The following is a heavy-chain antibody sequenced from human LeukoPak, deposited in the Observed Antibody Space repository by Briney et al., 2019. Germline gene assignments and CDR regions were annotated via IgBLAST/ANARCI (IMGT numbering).Heavy chain of an antibody. V-gene: IGHV1-46*01. CDR2: INPSGGST. D-gene: IGHD3-3*01. J-gene: IGHJ6*02. CDR3: AREHHYDLWSGSHRPHYYGMDV. CDR1: GYTFTDYY. Sequence: ASVKVSCKASGYTFTDYYMHWVRQAPGQGLEWLGIINPSGGSTSYAQKFQGRVTMTRDTSTSTVYMELSSLRSEDTAVYYCAREHHYDLWSGSHRPHYYGMDVWGQGTTVTVSS.